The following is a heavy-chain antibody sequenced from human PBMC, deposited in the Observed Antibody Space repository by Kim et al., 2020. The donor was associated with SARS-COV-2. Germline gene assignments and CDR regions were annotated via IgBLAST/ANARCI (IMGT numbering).Heavy chain of an antibody. D-gene: IGHD3-9*01. J-gene: IGHJ4*02. V-gene: IGHV3-15*01. CDR3: TTEIRYFDWLLSD. Sequence: YPAPVKGRFTIARDDPKTPLYLQMNSLKTEDTAVYYCTTEIRYFDWLLSDWGQGTLVTVSS.